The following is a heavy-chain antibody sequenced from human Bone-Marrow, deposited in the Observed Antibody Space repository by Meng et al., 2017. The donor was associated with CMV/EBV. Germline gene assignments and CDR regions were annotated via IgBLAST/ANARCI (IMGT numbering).Heavy chain of an antibody. D-gene: IGHD3-3*01. V-gene: IGHV1-46*01. J-gene: IGHJ6*02. CDR2: INPSGGST. CDR3: AACNYDFWSGYYYYGMDV. Sequence: ASVKVSCKASGYTFTSYYMHWVRQAPGQGLEWMGIINPSGGSTSYAQKFQGRVTITTDESTSTAYMELSSLGSEDTAVYYCAACNYDFWSGYYYYGMDVWGQGTTVTVSS. CDR1: GYTFTSYY.